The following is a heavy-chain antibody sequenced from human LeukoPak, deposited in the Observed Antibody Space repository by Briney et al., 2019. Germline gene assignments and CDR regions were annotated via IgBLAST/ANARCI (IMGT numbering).Heavy chain of an antibody. J-gene: IGHJ6*02. V-gene: IGHV4-34*01. Sequence: SETLSLTCAVYGGSFSGYYWSWIRQPQPPGKGLEWVGEINHSGSTKYNPSLKSRVTISVDTSKNQFSLKLSSVTAADTAVYYCARDYRSTIGGEYGMDVWGQGTTVTVSS. CDR3: ARDYRSTIGGEYGMDV. D-gene: IGHD3-16*01. CDR2: INHSGST. CDR1: GGSFSGYY.